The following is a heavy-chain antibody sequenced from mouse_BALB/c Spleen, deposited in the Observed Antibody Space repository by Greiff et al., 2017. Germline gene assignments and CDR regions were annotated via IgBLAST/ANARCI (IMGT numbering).Heavy chain of an antibody. V-gene: IGHV5-12-2*01. J-gene: IGHJ4*01. D-gene: IGHD2-10*02. CDR1: GFTFSSYT. CDR3: ARPYGNFYAMDY. CDR2: ISNGGGST. Sequence: EVQLVESGGGLVQPGGSLKLSCAASGFTFSSYTMSWVRQTPEKRLEWVAYISNGGGSTYYPDTVKGRFTISRDNAKNTLYLQMSSLKSEDTAMYYCARPYGNFYAMDYWGQGTSVTVSS.